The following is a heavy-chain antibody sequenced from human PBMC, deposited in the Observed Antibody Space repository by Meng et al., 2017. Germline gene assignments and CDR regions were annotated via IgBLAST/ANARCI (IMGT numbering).Heavy chain of an antibody. CDR2: IKSDGSVT. Sequence: EVQLVESGGGLVQPGGSLRLSCVASGPTFNSYWMHWVRQAPGKGLVWVSRIKSDGSVTTYADIVKGRFTISRDNAKNTVYLQMKSLRAEDTAVYYCAPTMTTPGPFDFWGQGSLVTVSS. D-gene: IGHD4-17*01. J-gene: IGHJ4*02. V-gene: IGHV3-74*01. CDR3: APTMTTPGPFDF. CDR1: GPTFNSYW.